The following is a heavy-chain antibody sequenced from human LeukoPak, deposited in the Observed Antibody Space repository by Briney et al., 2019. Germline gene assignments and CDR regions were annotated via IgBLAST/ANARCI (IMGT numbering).Heavy chain of an antibody. CDR1: GFTFSTFW. V-gene: IGHV3-7*01. Sequence: GGSLRLSCAAPGFTFSTFWMSWVRQAPGKGLEWVANIRQDGSENYYVDSVKGRFTISRDNAKNSLFLQMNSLRAEDTAVYYCAREGTISVAGNPLDYWGQGTLVTVSS. D-gene: IGHD6-19*01. CDR2: IRQDGSEN. J-gene: IGHJ4*02. CDR3: AREGTISVAGNPLDY.